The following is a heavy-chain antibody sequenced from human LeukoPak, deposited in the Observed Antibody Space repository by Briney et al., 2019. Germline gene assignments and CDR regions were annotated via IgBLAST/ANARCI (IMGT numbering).Heavy chain of an antibody. V-gene: IGHV4-34*01. D-gene: IGHD3-22*01. CDR3: ARGGYYYDSSGYLYYFYY. CDR2: INHSGST. Sequence: SETLSLTCAVYGGSFSGYYWSWIRQPPGKGLEWIGEINHSGSTNYNPSLKSRVTISVDTSKNQFSLKLSSVTAADTAVYYCARGGYYYDSSGYLYYFYYWGQGTLVTVSS. J-gene: IGHJ4*02. CDR1: GGSFSGYY.